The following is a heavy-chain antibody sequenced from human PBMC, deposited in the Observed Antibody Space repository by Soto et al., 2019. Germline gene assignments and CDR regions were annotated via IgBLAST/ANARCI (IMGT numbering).Heavy chain of an antibody. CDR2: IWYDASHE. CDR3: ARDPQDGSGYPPMD. V-gene: IGHV3-33*01. Sequence: PGGALRLSWVATGFAFSRYGKHWMRQTPGKGLEWVADIWYDASHENYADSVKGRFTISRDNSKNTLYLQMNSLAVEDTAIYYCARDPQDGSGYPPMDWGPGTLVTVSS. J-gene: IGHJ1*01. CDR1: GFAFSRYG. D-gene: IGHD3-22*01.